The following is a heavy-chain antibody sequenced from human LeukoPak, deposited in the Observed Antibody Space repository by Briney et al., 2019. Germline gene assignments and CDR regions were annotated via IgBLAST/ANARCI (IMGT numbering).Heavy chain of an antibody. CDR2: IYSGGST. D-gene: IGHD6-13*01. CDR1: GFTVSSNY. V-gene: IGHV3-53*01. CDR3: ARDRAASDLDY. Sequence: PGGSLRLSCAASGFTVSSNYMSWVRQAPGKGLEWVSVIYSGGSTYYADSVKGRFTISRDNAKNTLYLQMSGLRAEDTAVYYCARDRAASDLDYWGQGTLVPVSS. J-gene: IGHJ4*02.